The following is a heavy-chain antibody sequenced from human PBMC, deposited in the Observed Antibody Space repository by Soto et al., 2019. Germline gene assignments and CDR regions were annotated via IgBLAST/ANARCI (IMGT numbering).Heavy chain of an antibody. D-gene: IGHD2-2*01. CDR2: IIPIFGPA. CDR3: ATGSFTSTGGRIGYHYNAIDV. J-gene: IGHJ6*02. CDR1: GGTFSSHS. V-gene: IGHV1-69*13. Sequence: SVKVSCKSSGGTFSSHSINWVRQATGQGLEWMGGIIPIFGPANFAKKFQGRVTIPADESTTTAYMELSSLTSEDTAVYYCATGSFTSTGGRIGYHYNAIDVWGQGTTVTVSS.